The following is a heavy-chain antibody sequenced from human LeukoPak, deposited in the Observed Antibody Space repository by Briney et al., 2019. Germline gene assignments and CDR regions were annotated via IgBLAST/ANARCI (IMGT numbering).Heavy chain of an antibody. Sequence: TGGSLRLSCAASEFTFSSYAMSWVRQAPGKGLEWVSTIIGNGRRTSYADSVKGRFTISRDNSKNTLYLQMNSLRAGDTAVYYCAKGGSDYIWGSYRPFEYWGQGTLVTVSS. CDR2: IIGNGRRT. J-gene: IGHJ4*02. CDR3: AKGGSDYIWGSYRPFEY. V-gene: IGHV3-23*01. D-gene: IGHD3-16*02. CDR1: EFTFSSYA.